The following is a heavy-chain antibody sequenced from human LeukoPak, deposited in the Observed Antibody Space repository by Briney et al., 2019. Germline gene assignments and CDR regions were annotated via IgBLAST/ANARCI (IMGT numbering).Heavy chain of an antibody. D-gene: IGHD3-10*01. J-gene: IGHJ4*02. Sequence: SETLSLTCAVYGGSFSGYYWSWIRQPPGKGLEWIGEINHSGSTNYNPSLKSRVTISVDTSKNQFSLKLSSVTAADTAVYYCARGTPLWNFDYWGQGTLVTVSS. CDR2: INHSGST. CDR1: GGSFSGYY. V-gene: IGHV4-34*01. CDR3: ARGTPLWNFDY.